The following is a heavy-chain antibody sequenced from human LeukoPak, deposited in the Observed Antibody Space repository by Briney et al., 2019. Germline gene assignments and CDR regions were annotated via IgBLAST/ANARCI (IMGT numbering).Heavy chain of an antibody. CDR3: AADPFSSGSYGSNY. CDR1: GFTFTSSA. CDR2: IFVGSGNT. V-gene: IGHV1-58*01. D-gene: IGHD3-10*01. J-gene: IGHJ4*02. Sequence: ASVKVSCKASGFTFTSSAVQWVRQARGQRLEWIGWIFVGSGNTNYAQKFQERVTITRDMSTSTAYMELSSLRCEDTAVYYCAADPFSSGSYGSNYWGQGTLVTVSS.